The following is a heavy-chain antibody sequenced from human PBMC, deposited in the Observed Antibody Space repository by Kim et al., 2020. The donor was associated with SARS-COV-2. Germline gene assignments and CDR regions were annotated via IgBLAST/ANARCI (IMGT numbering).Heavy chain of an antibody. D-gene: IGHD5-12*01. CDR2: ISGSGGGT. V-gene: IGHV3-23*01. J-gene: IGHJ4*02. CDR3: AKGSGGYVNFDY. Sequence: GGSLRLSCAASGSTFRSYVMSWVRQAPGKGLEWVSTISGSGGGTYYADSVKGRFTISRDNSKNTLYLQMNSLRAEDTAVYYCAKGSGGYVNFDYWGQGTL. CDR1: GSTFRSYV.